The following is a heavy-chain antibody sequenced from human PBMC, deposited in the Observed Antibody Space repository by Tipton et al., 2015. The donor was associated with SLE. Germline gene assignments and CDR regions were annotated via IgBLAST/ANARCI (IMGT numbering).Heavy chain of an antibody. D-gene: IGHD1-14*01. CDR2: IYYSGST. Sequence: TLSLTCTVSGGSINNSYYYWAWIRQPPGKGLEWIGSIYYSGSTFNNPSLKSRVTISAVTSKNQFSLRVSSVTAADAAVYYCARAGTGTAWGPFDIWGPGTMVTASS. CDR3: ARAGTGTAWGPFDI. V-gene: IGHV4-39*07. CDR1: GGSINNSYYY. J-gene: IGHJ3*02.